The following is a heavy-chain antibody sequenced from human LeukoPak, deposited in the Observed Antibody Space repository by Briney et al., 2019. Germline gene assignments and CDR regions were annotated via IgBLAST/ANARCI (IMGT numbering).Heavy chain of an antibody. J-gene: IGHJ4*02. CDR3: ASSVRNWNDVAYFDY. CDR1: GFTLSDYY. V-gene: IGHV3-11*03. Sequence: GGSLRLSCAASGFTLSDYYMNWIRQAPGKGLEWVSYIGRSSSYTKYADSVKGRFTISRDNAKNSLYLEMNSLRGEDTAVYYCASSVRNWNDVAYFDYWAREPWSPSPQ. D-gene: IGHD1-1*01. CDR2: IGRSSSYT.